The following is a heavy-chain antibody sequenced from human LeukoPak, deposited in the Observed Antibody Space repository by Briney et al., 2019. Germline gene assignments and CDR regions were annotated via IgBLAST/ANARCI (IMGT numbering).Heavy chain of an antibody. J-gene: IGHJ5*02. D-gene: IGHD6-13*01. CDR3: ARPSSRGDLVDP. CDR2: MNPNSGNT. V-gene: IGHV1-8*01. Sequence: ASVKVSCKVSGYTLTELPIHWVRQATGQGLEWMGWMNPNSGNTGYAQKFQGRVTMTRNTSISTAYMELSSLRSEDTAVYYCARPSSRGDLVDPWGQGTLVTVSS. CDR1: GYTLTELP.